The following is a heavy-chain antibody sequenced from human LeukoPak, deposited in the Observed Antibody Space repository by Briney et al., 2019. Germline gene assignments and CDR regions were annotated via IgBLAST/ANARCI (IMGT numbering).Heavy chain of an antibody. CDR3: AELGITMIGGV. D-gene: IGHD3-10*02. J-gene: IGHJ6*04. CDR1: GFTLSYYG. Sequence: GGSLRLSCAASGFTLSYYGMSWVRQAPGKGLEWVSGITGDATTYYADSVKGRFTISRDNSKNTLYLQMNSLRAEDTAVYYCAELGITMIGGVWGKGTTVTISS. V-gene: IGHV3-23*01. CDR2: ITGDATT.